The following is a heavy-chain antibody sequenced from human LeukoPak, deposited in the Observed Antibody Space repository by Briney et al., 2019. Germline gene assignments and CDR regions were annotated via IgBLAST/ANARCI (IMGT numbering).Heavy chain of an antibody. CDR1: GGSISSGGYS. V-gene: IGHV4-30-2*01. Sequence: PSETLSLTCAVSGGSISSGGYSWSWIRQPPGKGLEWIGYIYHSGSTYYNPSLKSRVTISVDRSKNQSSLKLSSVTAADTAVYYCARGAHDAFDIWGQGTMVTVSS. CDR2: IYHSGST. CDR3: ARGAHDAFDI. J-gene: IGHJ3*02.